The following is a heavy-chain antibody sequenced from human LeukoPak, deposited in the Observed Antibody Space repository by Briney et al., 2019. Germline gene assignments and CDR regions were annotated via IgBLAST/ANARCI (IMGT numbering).Heavy chain of an antibody. D-gene: IGHD3-10*01. V-gene: IGHV4-59*11. CDR2: IFYSGST. J-gene: IGHJ5*02. Sequence: SETLSLTCTVSGGSISSHYWSWIRQPPGKGLEWIGYIFYSGSTNYNPSLKSRVTISVDKSKNQFSLKLKSVTAADTAVYYCARAGAWQIDPWGQGTLVTVFS. CDR1: GGSISSHY. CDR3: ARAGAWQIDP.